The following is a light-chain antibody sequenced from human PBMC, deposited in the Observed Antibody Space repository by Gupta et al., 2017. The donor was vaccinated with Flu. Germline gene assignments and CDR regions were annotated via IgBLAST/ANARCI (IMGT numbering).Light chain of an antibody. CDR1: ILRSYY. J-gene: IGLJ2*01. V-gene: IGLV3-19*01. Sequence: QGDILRSYYASWYQQKPGHAPVLVTYGKNNLPSGIPDRFSGSNSGNTASLTITVAQAEDEADYYCNSRDSSGNHVVFGGVTKLTVL. CDR2: GKN. CDR3: NSRDSSGNHVV.